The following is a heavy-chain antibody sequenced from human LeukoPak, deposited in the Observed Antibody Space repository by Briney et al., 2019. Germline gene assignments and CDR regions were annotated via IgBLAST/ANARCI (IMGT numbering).Heavy chain of an antibody. Sequence: SETLSLTCTVSGGSMHGYYWSWIRQPPGKGLECIGYISYSGSTTHNPSLRSRGTISVDTSKNQFSLRLTSVTAADTAVYYCARGVLIAEILFDYWGQGALVTVSS. CDR3: ARGVLIAEILFDY. J-gene: IGHJ4*02. CDR2: ISYSGST. CDR1: GGSMHGYY. V-gene: IGHV4-59*01. D-gene: IGHD3-10*01.